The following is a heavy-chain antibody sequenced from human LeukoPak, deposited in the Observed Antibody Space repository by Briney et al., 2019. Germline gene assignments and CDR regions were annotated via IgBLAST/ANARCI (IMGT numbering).Heavy chain of an antibody. CDR1: RGSFSGDC. D-gene: IGHD7-27*01. V-gene: IGHV4-31*11. Sequence: SETLSLTCVVCRGSFSGDCWNWIRQPPGKGLEWIGYISYSGSTSCNPSLQSRVTISVDTSKNQFSLKLSSVTAADTAVYYCARDSTSTGDFDYWGQGTLVTVSS. CDR2: ISYSGST. J-gene: IGHJ4*02. CDR3: ARDSTSTGDFDY.